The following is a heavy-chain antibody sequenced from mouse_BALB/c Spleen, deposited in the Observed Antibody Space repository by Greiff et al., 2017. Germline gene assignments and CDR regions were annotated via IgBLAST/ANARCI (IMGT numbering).Heavy chain of an antibody. V-gene: IGHV5-12-2*01. Sequence: EVKLVESGGGLVQPGGSLKLSCAASGFTFSSYTMSWVRQTPEKRLEWVAYISNGGGSTYYPDTVKGRFTISRDNAKNTLYLQMSSLKSEDTAMYYCARHEELRQSWFAYWGQGTLVTVSA. D-gene: IGHD1-1*01. J-gene: IGHJ3*01. CDR2: ISNGGGST. CDR3: ARHEELRQSWFAY. CDR1: GFTFSSYT.